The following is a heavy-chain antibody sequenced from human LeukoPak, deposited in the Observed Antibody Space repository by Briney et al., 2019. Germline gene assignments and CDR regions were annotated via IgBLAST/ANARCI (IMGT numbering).Heavy chain of an antibody. J-gene: IGHJ3*02. CDR1: GGSIIGYY. D-gene: IGHD6-6*01. CDR2: IYYSGST. Sequence: PSETLSLTCTVSGGSIIGYYWSWIRQPPGKGLEWIGYIYYSGSTNYNPSPMSRRIISIDASEKQFSLKLSSVIGTDTAVYYCAREYSSSSGRRAFDIWGQGTMVTVSS. CDR3: AREYSSSSGRRAFDI. V-gene: IGHV4-59*08.